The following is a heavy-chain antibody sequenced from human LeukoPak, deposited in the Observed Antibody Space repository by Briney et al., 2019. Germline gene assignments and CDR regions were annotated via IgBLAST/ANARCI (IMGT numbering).Heavy chain of an antibody. CDR1: GFTFDDYG. V-gene: IGHV3-20*04. CDR3: AGGAMADYYYYYMDV. CDR2: INWNGGST. Sequence: PGGTLRLSCAASGFTFDDYGMSWVRQAPGKGLEWVADINWNGGSTVYADSLKGRFTISRDNAKHSLYLQMHSLRAEDTALYYCAGGAMADYYYYYMDVWGKGTTVTVSS. D-gene: IGHD3-16*01. J-gene: IGHJ6*03.